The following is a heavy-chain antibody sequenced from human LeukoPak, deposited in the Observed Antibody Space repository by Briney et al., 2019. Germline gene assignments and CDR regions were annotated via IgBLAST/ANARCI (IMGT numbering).Heavy chain of an antibody. D-gene: IGHD2-8*01. CDR3: ARHVYCTNGICSDY. CDR1: GDSLSSYS. V-gene: IGHV4-59*08. CDR2: LYYSGST. J-gene: IGHJ4*02. Sequence: PSETLSLTRTVFGDSLSSYSWSWIPPPPPRGLEWIGYLYYSGSTNYNPSLKSRVTMSVDTSKNQFSLKLSSVTAADTAVYYCARHVYCTNGICSDYWGQGTLVTVCS.